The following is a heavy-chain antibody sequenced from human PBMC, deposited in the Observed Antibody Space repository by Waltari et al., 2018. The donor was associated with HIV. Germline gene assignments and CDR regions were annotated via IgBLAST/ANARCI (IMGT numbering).Heavy chain of an antibody. CDR3: AADPKDEYESSESAFDI. Sequence: HMQRVQSGPEVKKPGTSVKISCKASGLTFTNSAVQWVRQARGQRLEWIGWIVVSSGNTNYAQKFQGRVTITMDMATSTAYMELSSLRAEDTAVYYCAADPKDEYESSESAFDIGGQGTMVTVSS. D-gene: IGHD3-22*01. CDR1: GLTFTNSA. CDR2: IVVSSGNT. V-gene: IGHV1-58*01. J-gene: IGHJ3*02.